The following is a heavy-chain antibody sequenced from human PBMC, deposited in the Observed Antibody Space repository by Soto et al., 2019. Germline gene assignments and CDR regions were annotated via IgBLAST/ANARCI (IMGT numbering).Heavy chain of an antibody. CDR1: GGSISSGGYS. V-gene: IGHV4-30-2*01. CDR3: ARGGTEYGSSTSCYSHNWFDP. CDR2: IYHSGST. J-gene: IGHJ5*02. Sequence: KTSETLSLTCAVSGGSISSGGYSWSWIRQPPGKGLEWIGYIYHSGSTYYNPSLKSRVTISVDRSKNQFSLKLSSVTAADTAVYYCARGGTEYGSSTSCYSHNWFDPWGQGTLVTVSS. D-gene: IGHD2-2*02.